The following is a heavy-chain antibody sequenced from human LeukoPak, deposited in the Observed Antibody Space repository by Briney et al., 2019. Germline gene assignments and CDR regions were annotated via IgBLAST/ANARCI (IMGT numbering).Heavy chain of an antibody. V-gene: IGHV4-4*02. CDR2: IYHDGST. CDR1: GGSISSNNW. Sequence: PSVTLSLTCAVSGGSISSNNWWIWVRQSPEKGLEWIGEIYHDGSTNYNPSLKSRVTISMDKSKNQLSLKLNFVTAADTAVYYCARDRGGYTYSHDYWGQGTLVTVSS. CDR3: ARDRGGYTYSHDY. D-gene: IGHD5-18*01. J-gene: IGHJ4*02.